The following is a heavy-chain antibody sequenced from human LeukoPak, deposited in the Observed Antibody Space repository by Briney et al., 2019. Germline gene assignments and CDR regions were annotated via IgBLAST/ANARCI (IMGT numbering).Heavy chain of an antibody. CDR1: GYSFTGYY. CDR3: ARDQRALGSSSWYSDAFDI. Sequence: ASVKVSCKASGYSFTGYYMHWVRQAPGQGLEWMGWINPNSGGTNYAQKFQGWVTMTRDTSISTAYMELSRLRSDDTAVYYCARDQRALGSSSWYSDAFDIWGQGTMVTVSS. CDR2: INPNSGGT. D-gene: IGHD6-13*01. V-gene: IGHV1-2*04. J-gene: IGHJ3*02.